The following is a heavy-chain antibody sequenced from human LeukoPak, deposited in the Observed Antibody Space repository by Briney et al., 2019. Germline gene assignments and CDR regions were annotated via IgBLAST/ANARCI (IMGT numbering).Heavy chain of an antibody. CDR2: IIPVFGTA. V-gene: IGHV1-69*05. CDR3: ARVDRYYFYLDV. J-gene: IGHJ6*03. CDR1: GGTFSTYS. Sequence: SVKVSCKASGGTFSTYSVTWVRQAPGQGLQWMGGIIPVFGTANYAQKFQGRVTITTDGSTTTAYMELSGLTSEDTAMYYCARVDRYYFYLDVWGKGTMVTVSS.